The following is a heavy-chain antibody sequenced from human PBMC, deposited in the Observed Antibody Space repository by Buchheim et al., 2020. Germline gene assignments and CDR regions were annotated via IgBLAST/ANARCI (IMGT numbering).Heavy chain of an antibody. J-gene: IGHJ6*02. CDR3: ARDPQQFDYVWNTYRYYGMDV. CDR1: GYTFTNYY. V-gene: IGHV1-2*02. Sequence: QVQLVQSGAEVKKPGASVKVPCKASGYTFTNYYIHWVRQAPGQGLEWMGWINPDSGGANYAQKFQGRVTMTTDPSISTIYMELDRLTSDDTAVYYCARDPQQFDYVWNTYRYYGMDVWGQGTT. CDR2: INPDSGGA. D-gene: IGHD3-16*01.